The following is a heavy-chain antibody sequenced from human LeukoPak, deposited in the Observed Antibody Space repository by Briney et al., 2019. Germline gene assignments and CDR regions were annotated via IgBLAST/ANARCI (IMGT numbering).Heavy chain of an antibody. CDR2: IYYSGST. Sequence: SETLSLTCTVSGGSISSYYWSWIRQPPGKGLEWIGFIYYSGSTNYNPSLKSRRTISVDTSKNQFSLKLSSVTAADTAVYYCARSPYDSSGYYYYYYMDVWGQGTLVTVSS. CDR1: GGSISSYY. V-gene: IGHV4-59*01. J-gene: IGHJ6*03. CDR3: ARSPYDSSGYYYYYYMDV. D-gene: IGHD3-22*01.